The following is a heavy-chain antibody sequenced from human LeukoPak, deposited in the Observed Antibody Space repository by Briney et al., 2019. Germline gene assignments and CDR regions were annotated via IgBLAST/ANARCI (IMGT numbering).Heavy chain of an antibody. Sequence: ASVKVSCKASGYTFTSYDINWVRQATGQGLEWMGWMNPNSGNTGYAQKFLGRVTMTRNTSISTAYMELSSLRSEDTAVYYCARAAPLYYYYYYMDVWGKGTTVTVSS. CDR2: MNPNSGNT. CDR3: ARAAPLYYYYYYMDV. J-gene: IGHJ6*03. D-gene: IGHD2-15*01. CDR1: GYTFTSYD. V-gene: IGHV1-8*01.